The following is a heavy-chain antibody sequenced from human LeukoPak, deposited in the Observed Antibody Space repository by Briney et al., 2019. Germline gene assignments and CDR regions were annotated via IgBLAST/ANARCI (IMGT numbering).Heavy chain of an antibody. D-gene: IGHD3-10*01. V-gene: IGHV1-24*01. CDR3: ARDPEYYYGSGSYYIDNWFDP. J-gene: IGHJ5*02. Sequence: ASVKVSCKVSGYTLTELSMHWVRQAPGKGLEWMGGFDPEDGETIYAQKFQGRVTMTEDTSTDTAYMELSSLRSEDTAVYYCARDPEYYYGSGSYYIDNWFDPWGQGTLVTVSS. CDR2: FDPEDGET. CDR1: GYTLTELS.